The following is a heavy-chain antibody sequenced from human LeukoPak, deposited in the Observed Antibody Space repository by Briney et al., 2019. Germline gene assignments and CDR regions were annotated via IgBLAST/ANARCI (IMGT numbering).Heavy chain of an antibody. Sequence: SVKVSCKASGGTFSSYAISWVRQAPGQGLEWMGGIIPIFGTANYAQKFQGRVTITTDESTSTAYMELSSLRSEDTAVYYCARDPFVYYYDSSGYLDWGQGTLVTVSS. CDR1: GGTFSSYA. CDR3: ARDPFVYYYDSSGYLD. CDR2: IIPIFGTA. V-gene: IGHV1-69*05. D-gene: IGHD3-22*01. J-gene: IGHJ4*02.